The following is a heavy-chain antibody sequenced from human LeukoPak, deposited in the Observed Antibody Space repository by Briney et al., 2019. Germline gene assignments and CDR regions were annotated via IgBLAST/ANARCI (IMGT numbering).Heavy chain of an antibody. Sequence: GGSLRLSCAASGFTFSNAWMSWVRQAPGKGLEWVANIKQDGSEKNYVDSVKGRFTISRDNAKNSLYLQMNSLRAEDTAVYYCAKARGYYDSSGYLVNMYYFDYWGQGTLVTVSS. V-gene: IGHV3-7*04. CDR1: GFTFSNAW. CDR3: AKARGYYDSSGYLVNMYYFDY. D-gene: IGHD3-22*01. J-gene: IGHJ4*02. CDR2: IKQDGSEK.